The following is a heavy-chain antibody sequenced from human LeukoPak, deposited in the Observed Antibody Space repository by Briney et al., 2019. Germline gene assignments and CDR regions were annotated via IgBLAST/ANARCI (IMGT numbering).Heavy chain of an antibody. D-gene: IGHD1-26*01. J-gene: IGHJ3*02. V-gene: IGHV4-59*01. CDR3: ARYIVSYPHDAFDI. CDR1: GGSISSYY. CDR2: IYYSGST. Sequence: SETLSLTCSVSGGSISSYYWSWIRQPPGKGLEWIGYIYYSGSTSYNPSLKSRVTISVDTSKKQFSLKLSSVTAADTAFYYCARYIVSYPHDAFDIWGQGTMVTVSS.